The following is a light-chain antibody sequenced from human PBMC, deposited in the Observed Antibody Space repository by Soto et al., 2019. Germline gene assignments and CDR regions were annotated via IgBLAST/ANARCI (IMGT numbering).Light chain of an antibody. V-gene: IGKV3-20*01. Sequence: EIVLTQSPGTLPLFPGDRATLSCRASQSLSSNFLAWYQQKPGQAPRLLIYGAARRAANIPDRFSGSGSGTDFALSSTRLEPADFAVYFCQQYDTFPRTFGQGTEVEIQ. CDR3: QQYDTFPRT. CDR1: QSLSSNF. CDR2: GAA. J-gene: IGKJ1*01.